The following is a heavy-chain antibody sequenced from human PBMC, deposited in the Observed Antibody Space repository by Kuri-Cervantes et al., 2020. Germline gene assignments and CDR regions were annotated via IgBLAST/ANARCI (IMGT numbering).Heavy chain of an antibody. CDR2: ISRGSTYI. CDR1: GFTFSSYG. J-gene: IGHJ6*04. CDR3: ARDHSGTVSYMDV. D-gene: IGHD1-7*01. V-gene: IGHV3-21*03. Sequence: GGSLRLSCAASGFTFSSYGMHWVRQTPGKGLEWVSSISRGSTYIYYADSMKGRFTISRDNAKNSVFLQMDSLRAEDTAVYYCARDHSGTVSYMDVWGKGTTVTVSS.